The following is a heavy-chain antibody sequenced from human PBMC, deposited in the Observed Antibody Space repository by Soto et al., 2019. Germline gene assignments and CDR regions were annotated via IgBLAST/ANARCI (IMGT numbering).Heavy chain of an antibody. CDR3: ARGHCSRTSCYTGGYYYYPMDV. Sequence: GGSLRLSCEASGFTLSAHTMNWVRQAPGKGLEWVSSISSDSRYIYYADSVKGRFTISRDNARNSLDLQMNNLRAEDTAVYHCARGHCSRTSCYTGGYYYYPMDVWGQGTTVTDSS. D-gene: IGHD2-2*01. J-gene: IGHJ6*02. CDR2: ISSDSRYI. V-gene: IGHV3-21*01. CDR1: GFTLSAHT.